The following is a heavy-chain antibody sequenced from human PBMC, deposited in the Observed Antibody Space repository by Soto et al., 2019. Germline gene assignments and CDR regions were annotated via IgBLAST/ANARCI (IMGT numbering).Heavy chain of an antibody. D-gene: IGHD1-7*01. V-gene: IGHV3-23*01. CDR2: IGANGGPT. J-gene: IGHJ4*02. CDR3: AQRPLALRVLDY. CDR1: GFIFSNYA. Sequence: EVQLLDSGGGLVQPGESLRLSCAASGFIFSNYAMNWVRQAPGKGLEWVSTIGANGGPTYYADSVKGRFTISRDNSRDTLYLQMNSLRPEDTAVYYCAQRPLALRVLDYWGQGTLVTVSS.